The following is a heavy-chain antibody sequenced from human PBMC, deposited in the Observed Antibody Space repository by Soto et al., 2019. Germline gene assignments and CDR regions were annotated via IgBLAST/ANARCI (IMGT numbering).Heavy chain of an antibody. V-gene: IGHV2-5*02. CDR3: AQTSMGYVQRSGPEAP. CDR2: IYWDDDK. CDR1: GFSLSTSGVG. D-gene: IGHD5-12*01. J-gene: IGHJ5*02. Sequence: GPTLVNPTQTLTLTWTFSGFSLSTSGVGVGWIRQPPGKALEWLALIYWDDDKRYSPSLKSRLTITKDPSKNQVVLTMTHMDPVDTAIYSFAQTSMGYVQRSGPEAPCGQGTLVTVSS.